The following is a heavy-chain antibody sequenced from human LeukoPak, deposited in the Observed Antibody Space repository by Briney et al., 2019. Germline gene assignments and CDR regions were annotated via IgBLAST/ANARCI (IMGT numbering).Heavy chain of an antibody. Sequence: SETLSLTCAVYGGSFSNYYWSWIRQPPGKGLEWIGEINASGRANYNPSLMSRVTVSVDTSKNQFSLRLTSVTATDTAVYYCARRWNYGRNYYIDVWGNGATVSVSS. CDR3: ARRWNYGRNYYIDV. CDR2: INASGRA. D-gene: IGHD1-7*01. V-gene: IGHV4-34*01. CDR1: GGSFSNYY. J-gene: IGHJ6*03.